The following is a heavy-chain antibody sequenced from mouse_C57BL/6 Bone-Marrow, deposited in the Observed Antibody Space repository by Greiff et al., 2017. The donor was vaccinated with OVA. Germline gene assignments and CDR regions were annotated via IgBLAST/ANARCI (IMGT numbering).Heavy chain of an antibody. D-gene: IGHD1-2*01. Sequence: EVKLVESGGGLVQPGGSLKLSCAASGFTFSDYYMYWVRQTPEKRLEWVAYISNGGGSTYYPDTVKGRFTISRDKAKNTLYLQMSRLKSEDTAMYYCARQSTTAYYFDYWGQGTTLTVSS. J-gene: IGHJ2*01. CDR1: GFTFSDYY. V-gene: IGHV5-12*01. CDR2: ISNGGGST. CDR3: ARQSTTAYYFDY.